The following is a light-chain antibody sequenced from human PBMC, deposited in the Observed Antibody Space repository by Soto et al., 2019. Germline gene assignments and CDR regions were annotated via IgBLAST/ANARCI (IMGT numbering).Light chain of an antibody. CDR2: DAS. V-gene: IGKV1-5*01. Sequence: DIQMTQSPSTLSASVEDRVTTTCRASQGISNWLAWYQQRPGKAPKLLIYDASSLDSGVPSRFSGSGSGTEFTLTINSLQPDDFATYYCQQYNSFSLWTFGQGTRWIS. CDR3: QQYNSFSLWT. CDR1: QGISNW. J-gene: IGKJ1*01.